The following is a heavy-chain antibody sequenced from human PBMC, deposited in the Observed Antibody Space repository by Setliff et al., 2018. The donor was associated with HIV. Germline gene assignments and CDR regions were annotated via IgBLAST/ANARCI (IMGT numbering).Heavy chain of an antibody. CDR1: RGSISRYY. CDR2: IYYTGTT. J-gene: IGHJ3*02. D-gene: IGHD4-17*01. Sequence: LSLTCTVSRGSISRYYWSWIRQPPGKGLEWIGYIYYTGTTKYNPSLKSRVTMSVDTSKNQLSLKLSSPTAADTAVYYCARDRPPSTVDMLGAFDRWGQGTMVTVS. V-gene: IGHV4-59*01. CDR3: ARDRPPSTVDMLGAFDR.